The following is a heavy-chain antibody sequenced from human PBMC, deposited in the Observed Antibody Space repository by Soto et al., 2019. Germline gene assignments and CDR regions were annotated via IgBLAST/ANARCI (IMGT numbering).Heavy chain of an antibody. V-gene: IGHV3-30*02. Sequence: SVKDRFTISRDNSENTLYLQMSSLRPEDTAVYYCAKAHSDSSGYYQYYFESWSQGTLVTVSS. J-gene: IGHJ4*02. D-gene: IGHD3-22*01. CDR3: AKAHSDSSGYYQYYFES.